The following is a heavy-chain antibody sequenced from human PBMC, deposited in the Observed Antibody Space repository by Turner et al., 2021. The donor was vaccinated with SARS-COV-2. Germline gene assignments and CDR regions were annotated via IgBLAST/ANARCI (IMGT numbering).Heavy chain of an antibody. CDR1: GFTLSSYS. D-gene: IGHD6-13*01. CDR2: MSSSSSYI. CDR3: ATIAAAGPDFYYYYGMDV. V-gene: IGHV3-21*01. Sequence: EVQLVESGGGLVKPGGSLRLSCAASGFTLSSYSMNWVRQAPGKGLEWVSSMSSSSSYIYYADSVKGRFTISRDNAKNSLYLQLNSLRAEDTAVYYCATIAAAGPDFYYYYGMDVWGQGTTVTVSS. J-gene: IGHJ6*02.